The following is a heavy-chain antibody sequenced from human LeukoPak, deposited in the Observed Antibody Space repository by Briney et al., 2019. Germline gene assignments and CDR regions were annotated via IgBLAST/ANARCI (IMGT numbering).Heavy chain of an antibody. Sequence: GGSLRLSCAASGWTFSSYWMHWVRQAPGKGLVWVSRINSDGSSTSYADSVKGRFTISRDNAKNTLYLQMNSLRAEDTAVYYCARVSVLRPTKDIVVVSAGRVFAFDIWGQGTMVTVSS. CDR2: INSDGSST. J-gene: IGHJ3*02. V-gene: IGHV3-74*01. D-gene: IGHD2-2*01. CDR1: GWTFSSYW. CDR3: ARVSVLRPTKDIVVVSAGRVFAFDI.